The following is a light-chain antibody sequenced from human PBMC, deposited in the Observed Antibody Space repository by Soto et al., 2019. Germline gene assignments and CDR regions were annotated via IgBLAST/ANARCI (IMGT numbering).Light chain of an antibody. CDR3: QQRSSWPPIT. CDR2: DAS. CDR1: QSVSSSY. V-gene: IGKV3D-20*02. Sequence: EIVLTQSPGTLSLSPGERATLSCRASQSVSSSYLAWYQQKPGQAPRLLIYDASNRATGIPARFSGSGSGTDFTLTISSLEPEDLAVYYCQQRSSWPPITFGQGTRLEIK. J-gene: IGKJ5*01.